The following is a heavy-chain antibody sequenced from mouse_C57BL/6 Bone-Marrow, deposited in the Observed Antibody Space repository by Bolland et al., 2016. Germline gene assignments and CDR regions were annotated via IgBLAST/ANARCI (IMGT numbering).Heavy chain of an antibody. J-gene: IGHJ2*01. CDR2: PNNGGT. CDR3: ARYITTVVADY. V-gene: IGHV1-26*01. D-gene: IGHD1-1*01. Sequence: PNNGGTSYNQKFKGKATLTVDKSSSTAYMELRSLTSEDSAVYYCARYITTVVADYWGQGTT.